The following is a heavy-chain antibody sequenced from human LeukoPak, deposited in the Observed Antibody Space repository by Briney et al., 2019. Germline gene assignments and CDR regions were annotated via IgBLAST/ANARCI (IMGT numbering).Heavy chain of an antibody. CDR3: ARSPTYYDILTGYPPNYFDY. D-gene: IGHD3-9*01. J-gene: IGHJ4*02. V-gene: IGHV3-30-3*01. Sequence: GGSLRLSCAASGFTFSSYAMHWVRQAPGKGLEWVAVISYDGSNKYYADSVKGRFTISRDNSKNTLYLQMNSLRVEDTAVYYCARSPTYYDILTGYPPNYFDYWGQGTLVTVSS. CDR1: GFTFSSYA. CDR2: ISYDGSNK.